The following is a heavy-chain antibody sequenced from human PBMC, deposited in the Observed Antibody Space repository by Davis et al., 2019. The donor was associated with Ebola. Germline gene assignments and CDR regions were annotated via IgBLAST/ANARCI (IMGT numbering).Heavy chain of an antibody. J-gene: IGHJ5*02. CDR2: IKQDGSEK. CDR1: GFTFSSYW. V-gene: IGHV3-7*03. CDR3: AREVYQLLPNWFDP. Sequence: PGGSLRLSCAASGFTFSSYWMSWVRQAPGKGLEWVANIKQDGSEKYYVDSVKGRFTISRDNAKNSLYLQMNSLRAEDTAVYYCAREVYQLLPNWFDPWGQGTLVTVSS. D-gene: IGHD2-2*01.